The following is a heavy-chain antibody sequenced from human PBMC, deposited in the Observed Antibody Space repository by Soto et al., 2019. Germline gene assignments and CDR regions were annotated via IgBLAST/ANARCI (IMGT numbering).Heavy chain of an antibody. CDR2: ISSSSSTI. CDR1: GFTFSSYS. V-gene: IGHV3-48*02. J-gene: IGHJ6*02. Sequence: EVQLVESGGGLVQPGGSLRLCCAASGFTFSSYSMTWVRQAPGKGLEWVSYISSSSSTIYYADTVKGRFTISRDNAKNSLYLQMNSLRDEDTAVYYCARDLGDPVTTYPYYYYGIDVWGQGTTVTVSS. CDR3: ARDLGDPVTTYPYYYYGIDV. D-gene: IGHD4-4*01.